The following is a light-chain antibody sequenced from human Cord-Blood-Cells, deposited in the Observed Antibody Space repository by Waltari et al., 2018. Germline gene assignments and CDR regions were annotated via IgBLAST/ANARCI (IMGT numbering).Light chain of an antibody. J-gene: IGLJ2*01. Sequence: QSALTQPRSVSGSPGQSVTISCTGTSSDVGGYNYVSWYQQHPGKAPKLMIYDVSKRPSGFPDRFSGSKSGNTASLTISGLQAEDEADYYCCSYAGSYVVVGGGTKLTVL. V-gene: IGLV2-11*01. CDR3: CSYAGSYVV. CDR2: DVS. CDR1: SSDVGGYNY.